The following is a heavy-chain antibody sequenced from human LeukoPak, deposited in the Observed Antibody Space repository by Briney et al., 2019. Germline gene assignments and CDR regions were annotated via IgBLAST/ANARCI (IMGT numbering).Heavy chain of an antibody. CDR2: IRSDGSVK. Sequence: GGSLRLSCAASGFTFSGYGIHWVRQAPGKGLEWVAFIRSDGSVKYYADSVRGRFTISRDNSKNTLYLQINSLRAEDTAVYYCAKDGAAAGVDFDYWGQGTLVTVYS. J-gene: IGHJ4*02. D-gene: IGHD6-13*01. V-gene: IGHV3-30*02. CDR1: GFTFSGYG. CDR3: AKDGAAAGVDFDY.